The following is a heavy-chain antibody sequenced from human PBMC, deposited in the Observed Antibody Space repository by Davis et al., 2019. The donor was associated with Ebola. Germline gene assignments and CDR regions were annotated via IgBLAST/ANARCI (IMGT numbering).Heavy chain of an antibody. J-gene: IGHJ4*02. CDR2: INPHNGNT. CDR1: GYTFTSYG. D-gene: IGHD1-1*01. CDR3: ARAQFPTTSDH. Sequence: ASLKVSCTASGYTFTSYGITWVRQAPGQGLEWMGWINPHNGNTNYAQNVQGRVTMTTDTSTSTAYMEVGILRSDDTAVYYCARAQFPTTSDHWGQGTLVTVSS. V-gene: IGHV1-18*04.